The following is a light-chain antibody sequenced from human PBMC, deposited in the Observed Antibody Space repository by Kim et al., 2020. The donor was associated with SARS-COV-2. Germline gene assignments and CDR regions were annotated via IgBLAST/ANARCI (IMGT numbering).Light chain of an antibody. CDR3: QSYDSSLSGYV. V-gene: IGLV1-40*01. Sequence: RVTTSCRGGTINHGAGYNSLCYHQHPRTAPPLLIYGNSTRPPGVPARLSGSKSGTTASLAIAGLQAEEEADYYCQSYDSSLSGYVFGTGTKVTVL. CDR2: GNS. CDR1: TINHGAGYN. J-gene: IGLJ1*01.